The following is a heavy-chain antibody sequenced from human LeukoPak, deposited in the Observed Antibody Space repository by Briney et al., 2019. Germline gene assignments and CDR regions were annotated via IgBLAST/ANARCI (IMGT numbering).Heavy chain of an antibody. CDR3: ARHDRGFDY. CDR2: IYYSGST. J-gene: IGHJ4*02. D-gene: IGHD1-14*01. V-gene: IGHV4-39*01. CDR1: GGSISSSSYY. Sequence: SETLSLTCTVSGGSISSSSYYWGWIRQPPGKGLEWIGSIYYSGSTYYNPSLKSRVTISVDTSINQFSLKLTAVTAADTAVYSCARHDRGFDYWGQGTLVTVSS.